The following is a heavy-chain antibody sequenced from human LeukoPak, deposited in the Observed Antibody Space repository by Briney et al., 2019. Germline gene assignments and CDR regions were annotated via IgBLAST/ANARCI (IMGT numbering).Heavy chain of an antibody. Sequence: SETLSLTCAVYGGSFSGYYWSWIRQPPGKGLEWIGEINHSGSTNYNPSLKSRVTISVDTSKNQFSLKLSSVTAADTAVYYCARFASVGYSSGWAFDYWGQGTLVTVSP. V-gene: IGHV4-34*01. CDR1: GGSFSGYY. CDR3: ARFASVGYSSGWAFDY. J-gene: IGHJ4*02. D-gene: IGHD6-19*01. CDR2: INHSGST.